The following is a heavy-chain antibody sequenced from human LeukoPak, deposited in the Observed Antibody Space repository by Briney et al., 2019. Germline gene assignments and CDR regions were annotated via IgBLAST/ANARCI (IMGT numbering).Heavy chain of an antibody. Sequence: SETLSLTCTVSGGSISSGSYYWSWIRQPAGKGLEWIGRIYTSGSTNYNPSLKSRVTTSVDTSKNQFSLKLSSVTAADTAVYYCAGGEQQLGYCYDYMDVWGKGTTVTVSS. CDR1: GGSISSGSYY. V-gene: IGHV4-61*02. CDR3: AGGEQQLGYCYDYMDV. J-gene: IGHJ6*03. D-gene: IGHD6-13*01. CDR2: IYTSGST.